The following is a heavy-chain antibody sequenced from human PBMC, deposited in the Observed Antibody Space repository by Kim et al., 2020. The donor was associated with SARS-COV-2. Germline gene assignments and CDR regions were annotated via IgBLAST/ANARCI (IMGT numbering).Heavy chain of an antibody. CDR3: STDRAMDV. CDR1: GGSISSSNW. Sequence: SETLSLTCAVSGGSISSSNWWSWVRQPPGKGLEWIGEIYHSGSTNYNPSLKSRVTISVDKSKNQFSLKLSSVTAAATAADYSSTDRAMDVWGQGTTVTFS. CDR2: IYHSGST. V-gene: IGHV4-4*02. J-gene: IGHJ6*02. D-gene: IGHD5-18*01.